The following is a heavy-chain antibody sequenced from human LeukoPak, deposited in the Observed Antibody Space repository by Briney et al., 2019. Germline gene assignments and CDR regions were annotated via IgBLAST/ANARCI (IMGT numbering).Heavy chain of an antibody. CDR2: MSSSSYI. Sequence: GGSLRHSCAAPGFTFSSYSMNWVCQAPGKGLEWVSSMSSSSYIYYADSVECRFTISRDNAKNSLYLQMNSLRAEDTAVYYCAGEEQSAFDIWGQGTMVTASS. V-gene: IGHV3-21*01. J-gene: IGHJ3*02. D-gene: IGHD1-26*01. CDR3: AGEEQSAFDI. CDR1: GFTFSSYS.